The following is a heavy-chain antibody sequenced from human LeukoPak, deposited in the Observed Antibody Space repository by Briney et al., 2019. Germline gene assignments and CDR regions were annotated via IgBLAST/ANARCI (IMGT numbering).Heavy chain of an antibody. CDR3: AKDNGVATRSFDY. CDR1: GFTFDDYA. D-gene: IGHD5-12*01. J-gene: IGHJ4*02. V-gene: IGHV3-9*01. Sequence: GGSLRLSCAASGFTFDDYAMHWVRQAPGKGLEWVSGISWGSGSIGYADSVKGRFTISRDNAKNSLYLQMNSLRAEDTALYYCAKDNGVATRSFDYWGQGTLVTVSS. CDR2: ISWGSGSI.